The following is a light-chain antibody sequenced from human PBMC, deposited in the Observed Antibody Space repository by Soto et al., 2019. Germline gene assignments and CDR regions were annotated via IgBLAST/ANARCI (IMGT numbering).Light chain of an antibody. V-gene: IGKV1-5*01. CDR1: QSINNL. CDR2: DVS. CDR3: QQYDSYPLT. Sequence: DMQMTQCTTALAPSLGYIVTMTCRASQSINNLLAWYQQKPGKAPKFLINDVSTLESGVPSRFSGSGSGTEFTLTISSLQPEDFATYYCQQYDSYPLTFGGGSKVDI. J-gene: IGKJ4*01.